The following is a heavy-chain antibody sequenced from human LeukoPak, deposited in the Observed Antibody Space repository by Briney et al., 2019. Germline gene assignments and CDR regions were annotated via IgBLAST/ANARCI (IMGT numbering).Heavy chain of an antibody. CDR3: ARIGALHYSSSCYGY. D-gene: IGHD6-13*01. CDR1: GYTFTGYY. Sequence: GASVKVFCKASGYTFTGYYMHLVRQAPGQGLEWMGWINPNSSGKNYGEKFQGRVTMTRDTPISPAYMELSRLRSDDTAGYYCARIGALHYSSSCYGYWRQGTLDSVFS. CDR2: INPNSSGK. J-gene: IGHJ1*01. V-gene: IGHV1-2*02.